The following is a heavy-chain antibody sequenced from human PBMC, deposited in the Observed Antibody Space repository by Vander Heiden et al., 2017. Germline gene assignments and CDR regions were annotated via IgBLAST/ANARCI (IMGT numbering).Heavy chain of an antibody. CDR3: TRLGWELFPE. Sequence: EVQLVESGGGLVQPGGSLKLPTAPPDTPFSGSALHWVRQASGKGLEWVGRIRSKANSYATAYAASVKGSFTISRDDSKNTAYLQMNSLKTEDTAVYYCTRLGWELFPEWGQGTLVTVSS. D-gene: IGHD1-26*01. CDR1: DTPFSGSA. J-gene: IGHJ4*02. CDR2: IRSKANSYAT. V-gene: IGHV3-73*02.